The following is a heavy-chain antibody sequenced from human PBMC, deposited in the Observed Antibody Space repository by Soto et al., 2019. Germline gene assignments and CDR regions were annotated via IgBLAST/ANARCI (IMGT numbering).Heavy chain of an antibody. Sequence: ASVKVSCKASGYTFTSYGISWVRQAPGQGLEWMGWISAYNGNTNYAQKLQGRVTTTTDTSTSTAYMELGSLRSDDTAVYYCARDSGVHSTLLNYYYYGMDVWGQGTTVTVSS. D-gene: IGHD3-10*01. J-gene: IGHJ6*02. CDR3: ARDSGVHSTLLNYYYYGMDV. V-gene: IGHV1-18*01. CDR2: ISAYNGNT. CDR1: GYTFTSYG.